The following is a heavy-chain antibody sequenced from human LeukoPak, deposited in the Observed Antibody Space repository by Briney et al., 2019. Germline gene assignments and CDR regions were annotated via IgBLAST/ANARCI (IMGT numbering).Heavy chain of an antibody. CDR3: AKDGGSHLDY. V-gene: IGHV3-23*01. J-gene: IGHJ4*02. CDR2: ISGSGGST. CDR1: GFTFSSYP. D-gene: IGHD2-15*01. Sequence: GGSLRFSCEAPGFTFSSYPMTWFRQAPGKGLKWVSAISGSGGSTYYADSVKGRFTISRDNSKNTLYLQMNSLRAEDTAVYYCAKDGGSHLDYWGQGTLVTVSS.